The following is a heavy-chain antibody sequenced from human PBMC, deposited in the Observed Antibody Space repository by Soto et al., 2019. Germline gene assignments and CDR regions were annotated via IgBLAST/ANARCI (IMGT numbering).Heavy chain of an antibody. CDR1: GFTFSSFA. CDR2: ISGSGGST. V-gene: IGHV3-23*01. D-gene: IGHD3-10*01. J-gene: IGHJ4*02. Sequence: GGSLRLSCAASGFTFSSFAMSWVRQAPGKGLDWVSAISGSGGSTYSADSVKGRFTISRDNSKNTLYLQMSSLRAEDTAVYYCARGSKDSYPGSRIFVFWGRGTLVTVSS. CDR3: ARGSKDSYPGSRIFVF.